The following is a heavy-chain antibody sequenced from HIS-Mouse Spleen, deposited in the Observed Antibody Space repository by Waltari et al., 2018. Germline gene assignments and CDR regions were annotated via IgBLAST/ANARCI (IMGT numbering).Heavy chain of an antibody. CDR3: ARGLGSNGDY. Sequence: QVQLVQSGAEVKKPGASVKVSCKASGYTFTGYYMHWVRQAPGQGLEWMGWVNPKRDGTNYGQKFQGRVTMTRETSISTAYMELSRLRSDDTAVYYCARGLGSNGDYWGQGTLVTVSS. CDR1: GYTFTGYY. D-gene: IGHD7-27*01. V-gene: IGHV1-2*02. CDR2: VNPKRDGT. J-gene: IGHJ4*02.